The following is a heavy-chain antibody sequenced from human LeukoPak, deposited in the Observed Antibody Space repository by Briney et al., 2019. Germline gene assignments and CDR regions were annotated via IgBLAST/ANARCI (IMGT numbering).Heavy chain of an antibody. V-gene: IGHV4-59*08. J-gene: IGHJ4*02. CDR3: ARLQLLYSSSWYFIFDY. CDR2: IYYSGST. D-gene: IGHD6-13*01. CDR1: GGSISSYY. Sequence: SETLSLTCTVSGGSISSYYWSWIRQPPGKGLEWIGYIYYSGSTNYNPSLKSRVTISVDTSKNQFSLKLSSVTAADTAVYYCARLQLLYSSSWYFIFDYWGQGTLVTVSS.